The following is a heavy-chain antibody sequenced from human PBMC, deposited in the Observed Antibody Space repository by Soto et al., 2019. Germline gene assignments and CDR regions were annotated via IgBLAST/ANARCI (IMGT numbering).Heavy chain of an antibody. CDR2: IIPIFGTA. CDR3: ATLLPPYYYYYGMDV. CDR1: GGTFSSYA. J-gene: IGHJ6*02. Sequence: SVKVSCKASGGTFSSYAISWVRQAPGQGLEWMGGIIPIFGTANYAQKFQGRVTITADESTSTAYMELSSLRSEDTAVYYCATLLPPYYYYYGMDVWGQGTTVTVSS. V-gene: IGHV1-69*13.